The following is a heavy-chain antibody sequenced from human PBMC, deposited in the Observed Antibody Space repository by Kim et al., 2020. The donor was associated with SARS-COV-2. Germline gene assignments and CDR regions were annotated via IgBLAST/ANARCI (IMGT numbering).Heavy chain of an antibody. CDR2: SP. D-gene: IGHD6-13*01. J-gene: IGHJ4*02. V-gene: IGHV4-34*01. Sequence: SPNYDSSLKSRVTISVDTSKNQFSLKLNSVTAADTAVYYCARGIAAARDYWGQGTLVTVSS. CDR3: ARGIAAARDY.